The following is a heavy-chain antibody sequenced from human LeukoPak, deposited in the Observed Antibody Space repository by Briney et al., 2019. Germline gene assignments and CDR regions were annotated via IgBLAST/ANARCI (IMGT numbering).Heavy chain of an antibody. CDR2: ISYDASNK. CDR3: ARGDDSSGYYYNYYYYMDV. V-gene: IGHV3-30*03. D-gene: IGHD3-22*01. CDR1: GFTFSSYG. Sequence: GGSLRLSCAASGFTFSSYGMHWVRQAPGKGLEWVAVISYDASNKYYADSVKGRFTISRDNAKNSLYLQMNSLRAEDTAVYYCARGDDSSGYYYNYYYYMDVWGKGTTVTVSS. J-gene: IGHJ6*03.